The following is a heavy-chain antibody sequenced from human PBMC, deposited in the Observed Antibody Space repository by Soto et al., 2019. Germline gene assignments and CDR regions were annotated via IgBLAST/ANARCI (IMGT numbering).Heavy chain of an antibody. V-gene: IGHV1-3*01. D-gene: IGHD6-13*01. Sequence: ASVKVSCKASGYTFTSYGIHWVRQGPGQRLEWMGWINAAIGDTKYSPKFQGRVTMTRDTSASTAYMELSSLRSEDTAVYYCVRRHVSATGIDWFDPWGQGTLVTVSS. J-gene: IGHJ5*02. CDR3: VRRHVSATGIDWFDP. CDR2: INAAIGDT. CDR1: GYTFTSYG.